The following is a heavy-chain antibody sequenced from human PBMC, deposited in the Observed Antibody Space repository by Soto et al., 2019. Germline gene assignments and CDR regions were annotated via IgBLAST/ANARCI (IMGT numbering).Heavy chain of an antibody. CDR1: GYTFTSYG. Sequence: QVQLVQSGAEVKKPGASVKVSCKAFGYTFTSYGISWVRQAPGQVLEWMGWISAYNGNTNYAQKPQGRVTMTTDTSTSPAYMELGSVRSDDTAVYYCARHPQQLAPGFWFDPWGQGTLVTVSS. CDR2: ISAYNGNT. V-gene: IGHV1-18*04. CDR3: ARHPQQLAPGFWFDP. D-gene: IGHD6-13*01. J-gene: IGHJ5*02.